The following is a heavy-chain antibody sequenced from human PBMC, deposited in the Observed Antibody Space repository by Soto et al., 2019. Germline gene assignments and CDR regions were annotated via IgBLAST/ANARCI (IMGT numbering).Heavy chain of an antibody. CDR1: GGTFSSYA. V-gene: IGHV1-69*06. CDR2: IIPIFGTA. J-gene: IGHJ4*02. D-gene: IGHD3-10*01. CDR3: ARGGKVRGVIIRCFDY. Sequence: QVQLVQSGAEVKKPGSSVKVSCKASGGTFSSYAISWVRQAPGQGLEWMGGIIPIFGTANYAQKFQGRVTMTRNTSISTAYMELSSLRSEDTAVYYCARGGKVRGVIIRCFDYWGQGTLVTVSS.